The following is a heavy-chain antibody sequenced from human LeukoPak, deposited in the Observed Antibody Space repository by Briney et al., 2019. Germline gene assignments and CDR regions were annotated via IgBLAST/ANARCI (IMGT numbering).Heavy chain of an antibody. J-gene: IGHJ3*02. Sequence: GGSLRLSCTASGFTIDDYGLSWVRQAPGKGLEWVSGINCNGGSTGYADSEKGRFTISRDNAKNSLYLQVHRMRTEDTAFYYCAKDRVKWLWGAFDIWGQGTMVTVSS. CDR3: AKDRVKWLWGAFDI. D-gene: IGHD3-22*01. V-gene: IGHV3-20*04. CDR1: GFTIDDYG. CDR2: INCNGGST.